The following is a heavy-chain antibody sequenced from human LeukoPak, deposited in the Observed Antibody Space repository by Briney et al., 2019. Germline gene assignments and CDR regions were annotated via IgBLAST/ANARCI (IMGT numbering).Heavy chain of an antibody. CDR1: GFTLSNYW. CDR3: ARSRYCTNGICSYFDY. D-gene: IGHD2-8*01. J-gene: IGHJ4*02. CDR2: IKQDGSEK. Sequence: GGSLRLSCAASGFTLSNYWMSWVRQAPGKGLEWVANIKQDGSEKYYVDSVKGRFTISRDNAKNSLYLQMNSLRAEDTAVYYCARSRYCTNGICSYFDYWGQGILVTVSS. V-gene: IGHV3-7*03.